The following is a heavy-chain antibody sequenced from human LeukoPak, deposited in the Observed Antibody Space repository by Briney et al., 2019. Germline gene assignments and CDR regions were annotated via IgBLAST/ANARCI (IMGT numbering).Heavy chain of an antibody. CDR1: GGSFSGYY. V-gene: IGHV4-34*01. Sequence: SETLSLTCAVYGGSFSGYYWSWIRQPPGKGLEWIGEINHSGSTNYNPSLKSRVTISVDTSKNQFSLKLSSVTAADTAVYYCARGRLWFGADYWGQGNPVTVSS. CDR2: INHSGST. J-gene: IGHJ4*02. CDR3: ARGRLWFGADY. D-gene: IGHD3-10*01.